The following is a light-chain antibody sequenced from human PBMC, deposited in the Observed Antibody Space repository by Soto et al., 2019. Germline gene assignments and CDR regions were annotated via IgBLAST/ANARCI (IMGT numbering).Light chain of an antibody. Sequence: SYELTQPPSVSVAPGQTAKITCGENNIESKSVHWYQQKPGQAPVLAVYDDSHRPSGIPERFSGSNSGNTATLTIRRVEAGDEADYYCQVWDSSSDHWVFGGGTKLTVL. J-gene: IGLJ3*02. CDR1: NIESKS. CDR3: QVWDSSSDHWV. V-gene: IGLV3-21*02. CDR2: DDS.